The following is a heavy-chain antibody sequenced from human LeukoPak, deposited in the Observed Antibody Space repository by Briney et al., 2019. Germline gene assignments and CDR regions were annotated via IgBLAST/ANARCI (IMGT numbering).Heavy chain of an antibody. J-gene: IGHJ4*02. D-gene: IGHD1-26*01. V-gene: IGHV4-59*08. CDR2: IDHSGNT. Sequence: SETLSLTCTVSGGSISSYYWSWIRQAPGKGLEWIGEIDHSGNTKYNPSLKNRLTISVDTSKNQFSLNLSSVTATAVYYCVIFIMGTTTTDYWGQGTLVTVSS. CDR3: VIFIMGTTTTDY. CDR1: GGSISSYY.